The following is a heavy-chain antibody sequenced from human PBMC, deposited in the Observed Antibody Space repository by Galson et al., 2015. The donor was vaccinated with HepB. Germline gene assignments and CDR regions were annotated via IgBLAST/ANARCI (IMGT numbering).Heavy chain of an antibody. V-gene: IGHV3-64D*06. CDR3: VRGTVTTWFYFDY. D-gene: IGHD4-17*01. CDR2: ISSNGGST. J-gene: IGHJ4*02. CDR1: GFTFSSYA. Sequence: SLRLSCAASGFTFSSYAMHWVRQAPGKGLEYVSAISSNGGSTYYADSVKGRFTISRDNSKNTLYLQMSSLRAEDTAVYYCVRGTVTTWFYFDYWGQGTLVTVSS.